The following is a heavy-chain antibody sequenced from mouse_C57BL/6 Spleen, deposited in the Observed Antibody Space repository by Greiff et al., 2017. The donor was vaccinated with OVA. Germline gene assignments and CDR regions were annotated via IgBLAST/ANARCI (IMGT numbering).Heavy chain of an antibody. CDR2: IYPRDGST. V-gene: IGHV1-78*01. J-gene: IGHJ3*01. D-gene: IGHD2-4*01. Sequence: QVQLQQSDAELVKPGASVKISCKASGYTFTDYTIHWMKQRPEQGLEWIGNIYPRDGSTKYNEKFKGKATLTADKSSSTAYMQLNSLTSEDSAVYFCARDPSYDYDGLLFAYWGQGTLVTVSA. CDR1: GYTFTDYT. CDR3: ARDPSYDYDGLLFAY.